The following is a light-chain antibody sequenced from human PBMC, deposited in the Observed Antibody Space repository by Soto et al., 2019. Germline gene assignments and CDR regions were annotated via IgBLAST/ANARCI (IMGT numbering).Light chain of an antibody. V-gene: IGKV3-20*01. CDR1: QSVSSSY. CDR3: QHCGSSSWT. Sequence: EIVLTQSPGTLSLSPGERATLSCRASQSVSSSYLAWYQQKPGQARRLLIYGASRRATGIPDRFSGSGSGTDFTLTISRLEPEDFAVYYCQHCGSSSWTFGQGSKVEIK. CDR2: GAS. J-gene: IGKJ1*01.